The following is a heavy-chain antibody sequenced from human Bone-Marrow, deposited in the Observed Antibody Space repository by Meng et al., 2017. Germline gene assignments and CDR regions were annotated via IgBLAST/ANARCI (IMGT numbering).Heavy chain of an antibody. CDR1: GFSFSNAW. J-gene: IGHJ4*01. V-gene: IGHV3-15*01. CDR3: SGHVDY. CDR2: MKSNVDGGTV. Sequence: EGQLVESGGGFVKPGGFLRLCCAASGFSFSNAWMTWVRQAPGKGLEWIGRMKSNVDGGTVDYAAAVKGRFFISRDDSENTFYLQMNSLKTEDTAVYYCSGHVDYWGHGTLVTVSS.